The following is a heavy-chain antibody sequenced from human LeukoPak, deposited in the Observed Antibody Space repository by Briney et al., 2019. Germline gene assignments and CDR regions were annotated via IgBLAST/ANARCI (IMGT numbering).Heavy chain of an antibody. CDR1: GFTFSGYS. CDR3: ARPSVGFDP. Sequence: GGSLRLSCAASGFTFSGYSLNWVRQAPGKGLEWISYISTAGTTVYYADSVKGRFAISRDNAKNTLYLQMNSLRAEDTAVYYCARPSVGFDPWGQGTLVTVSS. V-gene: IGHV3-48*04. J-gene: IGHJ5*02. CDR2: ISTAGTTV.